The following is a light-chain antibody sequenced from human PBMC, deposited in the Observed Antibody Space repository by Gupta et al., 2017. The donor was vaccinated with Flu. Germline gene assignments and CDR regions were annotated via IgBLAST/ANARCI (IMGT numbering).Light chain of an antibody. CDR3: QQYNKWPRT. V-gene: IGKV3-15*01. CDR1: ESISSN. J-gene: IGKJ1*01. CDR2: GAS. Sequence: PHTLSVSPGERATLSCRSSESISSNLAWYQQKPGQAPRLLIFGASTRANGIPAGFSGSGSGTEFTLTISSLQSEDFAVYYCQQYNKWPRTFGQGTKVEIK.